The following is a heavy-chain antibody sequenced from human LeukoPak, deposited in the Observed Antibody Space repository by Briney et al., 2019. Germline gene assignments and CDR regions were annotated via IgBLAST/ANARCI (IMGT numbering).Heavy chain of an antibody. Sequence: KXSCXASGGTFSSYAISWVRQAPGQRVEWRGGIIPIFGTANYAQKFQGRVTITADESTSTAYMELSSLRSEDTAVYYCARSNCSSTSCPLDYWGQGTLVTVSS. CDR2: IIPIFGTA. J-gene: IGHJ4*02. CDR1: GGTFSSYA. CDR3: ARSNCSSTSCPLDY. V-gene: IGHV1-69*01. D-gene: IGHD2-2*01.